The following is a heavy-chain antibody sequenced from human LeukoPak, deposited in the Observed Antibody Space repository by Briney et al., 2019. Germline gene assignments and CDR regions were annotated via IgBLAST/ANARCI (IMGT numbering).Heavy chain of an antibody. CDR1: GGSISSGDYY. CDR2: IYYSGST. Sequence: SETLSLTCTVSGGSISSGDYYWSWIRQPPGKGLEWIGYIYYSGSTYYNPSLKSRVTISVDTSKNQFSLKLCSVTAADTAVYYCARADYYDSRCWFDPWGQGTLVTVSS. V-gene: IGHV4-30-4*01. CDR3: ARADYYDSRCWFDP. J-gene: IGHJ5*02. D-gene: IGHD3-22*01.